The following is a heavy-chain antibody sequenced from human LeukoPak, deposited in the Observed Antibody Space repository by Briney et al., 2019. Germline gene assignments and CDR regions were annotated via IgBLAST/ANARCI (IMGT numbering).Heavy chain of an antibody. Sequence: PSETLSLTCTVSGGSISSHYWSWIRQPPGKGLEWIGYIYYSGSTNYNPSLKSRVTISVDTSKNQFSLKLSSVTAADTAVYYCAREVDHRTRDSSLRSSWFDPWGQGTLVTVSS. V-gene: IGHV4-59*11. CDR1: GGSISSHY. CDR3: AREVDHRTRDSSLRSSWFDP. J-gene: IGHJ5*02. D-gene: IGHD6-13*01. CDR2: IYYSGST.